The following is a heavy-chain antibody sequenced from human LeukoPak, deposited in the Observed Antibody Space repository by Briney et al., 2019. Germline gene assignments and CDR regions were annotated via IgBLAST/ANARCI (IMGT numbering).Heavy chain of an antibody. CDR3: ARDNGEWRLNWFDH. V-gene: IGHV3-33*01. J-gene: IGHJ5*02. CDR2: IWDDGNNK. D-gene: IGHD2-8*01. Sequence: GGSLRLSCAASGFTFTTYVMHWGRQAPGKGLDWVALIWDDGNNKYYADSVKGRFTISRDNSKNTLYLQMNSLRAEDTAVYYCARDNGEWRLNWFDHWGQGTLVTVSS. CDR1: GFTFTTYV.